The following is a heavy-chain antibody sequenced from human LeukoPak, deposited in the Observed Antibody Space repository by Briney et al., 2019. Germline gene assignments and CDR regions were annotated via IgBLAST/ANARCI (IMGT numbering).Heavy chain of an antibody. CDR3: ARAPVGGMDV. D-gene: IGHD3-10*01. Sequence: SETLSLTCAVYGGSFSGYYWSWIRQPPGKGLEWIGEINHSGSTNYNPSLKSRVTISVDTSKNQFSLKLSSVTAADTAVYYCARAPVGGMDVWGQGTTVTVSS. V-gene: IGHV4-34*01. J-gene: IGHJ6*02. CDR1: GGSFSGYY. CDR2: INHSGST.